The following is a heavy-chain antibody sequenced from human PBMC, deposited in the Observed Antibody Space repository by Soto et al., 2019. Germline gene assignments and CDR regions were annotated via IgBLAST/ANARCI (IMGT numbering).Heavy chain of an antibody. Sequence: GGSLRLSCAASGFTVNNAYLSWVRQVPGEGLQWVSRINSDGSSTSYADSVKGRFIISRDNAKNTLYLQMNSLRAEDTAVYYCARAGFGSSSPTTLAWGQGTLVTVSS. CDR3: ARAGFGSSSPTTLA. J-gene: IGHJ5*02. V-gene: IGHV3-74*01. D-gene: IGHD6-6*01. CDR1: GFTVNNAY. CDR2: INSDGSST.